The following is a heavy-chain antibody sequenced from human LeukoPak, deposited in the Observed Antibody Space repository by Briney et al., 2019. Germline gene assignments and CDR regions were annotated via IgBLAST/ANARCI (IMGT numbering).Heavy chain of an antibody. CDR2: IYYSGST. CDR3: ARLGYCSGGSCYRLAYYYYYMDV. J-gene: IGHJ6*03. D-gene: IGHD2-15*01. V-gene: IGHV4-39*01. Sequence: SSETLSLTCTVSGGSISSSSYYWGWIRQPPGKGLEWIGSIYYSGSTYYNPSLKSRVTISVDTSKNQFSLKLSSVTAADTAVYYCARLGYCSGGSCYRLAYYYYYMDVWGKGTTVTVSS. CDR1: GGSISSSSYY.